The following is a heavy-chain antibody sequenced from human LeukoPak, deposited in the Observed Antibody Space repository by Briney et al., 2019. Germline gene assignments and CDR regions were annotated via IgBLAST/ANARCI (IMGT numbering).Heavy chain of an antibody. V-gene: IGHV4-34*01. CDR3: ARGFSGVVARD. D-gene: IGHD2-15*01. CDR2: IKHDGST. Sequence: SETLSLTSAVYGGTFTGYYWSWIRQPPGKGLEWIGEIKHDGSTNYNPSLKSRVTMSLDTSKNQFFLKLNSVTAADTAVYYCARGFSGVVARDWGQGTLVTASS. J-gene: IGHJ4*02. CDR1: GGTFTGYY.